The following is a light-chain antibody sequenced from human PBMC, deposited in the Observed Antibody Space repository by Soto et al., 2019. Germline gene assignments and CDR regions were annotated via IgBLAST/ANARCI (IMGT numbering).Light chain of an antibody. CDR1: SSDVGGYNY. CDR2: GVS. J-gene: IGLJ1*01. Sequence: QSALTQPPSASRSPGQSVTISCTGTSSDVGGYNYVSWFQQHPGKAPKLIISGVSKRPSGVPDRFSGSKSGNTASLTVSGLQAEDEADYYCSSYAGSNHYVFGTGTKLTVL. CDR3: SSYAGSNHYV. V-gene: IGLV2-8*02.